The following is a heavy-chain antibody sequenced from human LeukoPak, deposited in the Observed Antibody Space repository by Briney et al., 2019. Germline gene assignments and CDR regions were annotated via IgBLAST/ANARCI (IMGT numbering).Heavy chain of an antibody. V-gene: IGHV1-18*01. D-gene: IGHD2-21*01. J-gene: IGHJ4*02. CDR3: ARGSRIVVVIAPDY. CDR1: GYTFTSYG. CDR2: ISAYNGNT. Sequence: ASVKVSCKASGYTFTSYGISWVRQAPGQGLEWMGWISAYNGNTNYAQKLQGRVTMTTDTSTSTAYMELRGLRSDDTAVYYCARGSRIVVVIAPDYWGQGTLVTVSS.